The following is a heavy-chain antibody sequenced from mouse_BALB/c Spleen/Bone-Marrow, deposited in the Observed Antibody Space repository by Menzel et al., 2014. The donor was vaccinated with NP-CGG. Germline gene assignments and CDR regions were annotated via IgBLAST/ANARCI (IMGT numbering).Heavy chain of an antibody. Sequence: EVKLVESGGGLVQPGGSLKFSCAASGFVFSRYWMSWVRQAPGKGLEWIGEINPDSRTINYSPSLKDKFIISRDNAKNTLYLRLNKVRSEDTALYYCTRPDYYGYLNYWGQGTTLTVSS. CDR1: GFVFSRYW. CDR2: INPDSRTI. CDR3: TRPDYYGYLNY. V-gene: IGHV4-1*02. D-gene: IGHD1-1*01. J-gene: IGHJ2*01.